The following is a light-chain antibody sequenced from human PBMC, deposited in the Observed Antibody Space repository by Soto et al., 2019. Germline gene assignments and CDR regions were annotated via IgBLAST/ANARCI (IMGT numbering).Light chain of an antibody. J-gene: IGKJ5*01. CDR2: ASS. CDR1: QSISGC. CDR3: QHSYSTLPST. V-gene: IGKV1-39*01. Sequence: DIQMTQSPSSLSASVGDRVTITCRISQSISGCLSLQRHQPGEARSLLVDASSTLQSGGPSRFSGSASGTDFTLTISNLQPEDFATYYCQHSYSTLPSTFGQGTRLEI.